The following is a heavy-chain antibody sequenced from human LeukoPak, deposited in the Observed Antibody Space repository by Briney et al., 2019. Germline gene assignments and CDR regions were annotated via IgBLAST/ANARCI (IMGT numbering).Heavy chain of an antibody. Sequence: SETLSLTCAVYGGSFNGYYWSWIRQPPGKGLEWIGEINHSENIDYNPSLKSRVTISVDTSKNQFSLKLRSVTAADTAVYYCARHEDRNWYFDHWGQGTLVTVSS. CDR3: ARHEDRNWYFDH. V-gene: IGHV4-34*01. J-gene: IGHJ4*02. CDR1: GGSFNGYY. D-gene: IGHD1-1*01. CDR2: INHSENI.